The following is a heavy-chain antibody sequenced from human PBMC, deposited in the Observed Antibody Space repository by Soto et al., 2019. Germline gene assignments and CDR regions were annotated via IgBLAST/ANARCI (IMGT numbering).Heavy chain of an antibody. D-gene: IGHD6-6*01. CDR3: AKDKYSSPLYYGMDV. CDR2: ISWNSGSI. Sequence: EVQLVESGGGLVQPGRSLRLSCAASGFTFDDYAMHWVRQAPGKGLEWVSGISWNSGSIGYADSVKGRFTIPRDNAKNSLYLQMNSLRAEDTALYYCAKDKYSSPLYYGMDVWGQGTTVTVSS. J-gene: IGHJ6*02. V-gene: IGHV3-9*01. CDR1: GFTFDDYA.